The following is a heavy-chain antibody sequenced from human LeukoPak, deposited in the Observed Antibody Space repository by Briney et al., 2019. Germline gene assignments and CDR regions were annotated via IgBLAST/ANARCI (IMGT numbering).Heavy chain of an antibody. V-gene: IGHV3-9*01. CDR1: GFSFDDYA. J-gene: IGHJ4*02. D-gene: IGHD2-2*01. CDR2: ISWNSGSI. CDR3: AKDGYCSSTSCQRGFDY. Sequence: PGGSLRLSCAASGFSFDDYAMHWVRQAPGKGLEWVSGISWNSGSIGYADSVKGRFTISRDNAKSSLYLQMNSLRAEDTASYYCAKDGYCSSTSCQRGFDYWGQGILVTVSS.